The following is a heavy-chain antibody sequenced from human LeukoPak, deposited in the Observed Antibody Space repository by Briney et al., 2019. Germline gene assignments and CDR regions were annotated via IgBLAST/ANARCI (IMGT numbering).Heavy chain of an antibody. CDR1: GGSISSSSYY. CDR3: ASLVVITSGAFEI. CDR2: IYYSGST. D-gene: IGHD3-22*01. J-gene: IGHJ3*02. V-gene: IGHV4-39*01. Sequence: SETLSLTCTVSGGSISSSSYYWGWIRQPPGKGLEWIGSIYYSGSTYYNPSLKSRVTISVDTSKNQFSLKLSSVTAADTAVYYCASLVVITSGAFEIWGQGTMVTVSS.